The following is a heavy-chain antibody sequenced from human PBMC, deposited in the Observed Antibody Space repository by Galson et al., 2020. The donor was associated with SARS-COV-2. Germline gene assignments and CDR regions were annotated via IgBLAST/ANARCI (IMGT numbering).Heavy chain of an antibody. CDR2: ISGSGGST. Sequence: GESLKISCAASGFTFSSYAMSWVRQAPGKGLEWVSAISGSGGSTYYADSVKGRFTISRDNSKNTLYLQMNSLRAEDTAVYYCAAERVVAAKLLDYWGQGTLVTVSS. CDR3: AAERVVAAKLLDY. V-gene: IGHV3-23*01. J-gene: IGHJ4*02. D-gene: IGHD2-15*01. CDR1: GFTFSSYA.